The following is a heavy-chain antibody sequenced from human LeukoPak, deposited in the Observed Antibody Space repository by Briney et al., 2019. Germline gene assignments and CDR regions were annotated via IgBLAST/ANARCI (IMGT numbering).Heavy chain of an antibody. Sequence: NPSQTLSLTRTVSGGSISSGDYYWSWIRQPPGKGLEWIGYIYYSGSTYYNPSLKSRVTISVDTSKNQFSLKLSSVTAADTAVYYCARGLVNPYDAFDIWGQGTMVTVSS. CDR3: ARGLVNPYDAFDI. V-gene: IGHV4-30-4*01. D-gene: IGHD3-9*01. J-gene: IGHJ3*02. CDR2: IYYSGST. CDR1: GGSISSGDYY.